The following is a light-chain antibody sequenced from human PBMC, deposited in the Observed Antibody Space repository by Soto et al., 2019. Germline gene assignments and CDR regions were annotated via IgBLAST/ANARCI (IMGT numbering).Light chain of an antibody. V-gene: IGKV1-5*01. J-gene: IGKJ1*01. CDR2: DAS. CDR3: QQYNSYWT. Sequence: DIQVTQSPSTLSASVADRDTIPCRASQSISSWLAWYQQKPGKAPKLLIYDASSLESGVPSRFSGSGSGTEFTLTICSLQPDDFATYYCQQYNSYWTFGQGTKVDVK. CDR1: QSISSW.